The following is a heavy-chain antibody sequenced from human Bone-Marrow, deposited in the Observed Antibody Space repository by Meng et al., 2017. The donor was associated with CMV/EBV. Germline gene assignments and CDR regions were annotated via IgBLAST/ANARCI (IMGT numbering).Heavy chain of an antibody. D-gene: IGHD2-2*02. V-gene: IGHV3-15*01. Sequence: GEALKISCLASGFTFRSAWMNWVRQAPGKGLEWVGRIKSKGEGGATDYAAHVRDRFTISRDDSKNTLYLQLRSLKAEDTAVYYCTTAPSTTCCTREYFYDYYTLDVWGPGTTVTVSS. CDR1: GFTFRSAW. J-gene: IGHJ6*02. CDR2: IKSKGEGGAT. CDR3: TTAPSTTCCTREYFYDYYTLDV.